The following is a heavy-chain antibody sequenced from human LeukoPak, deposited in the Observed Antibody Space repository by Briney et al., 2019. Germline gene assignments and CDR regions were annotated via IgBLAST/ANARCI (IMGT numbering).Heavy chain of an antibody. CDR3: ARDLDSGDDTGLDY. CDR2: INSDGSWT. D-gene: IGHD5-12*01. V-gene: IGHV3-74*01. J-gene: IGHJ4*02. Sequence: GGSLRLSCAASGNYWMHWVRQVPGKGLVWVSHINSDGSWTSYADSVKGRFTISRDNSKNSVYLQMNSLRAEDTAVYYCARDLDSGDDTGLDYWGQGTLVTVSS. CDR1: GNYW.